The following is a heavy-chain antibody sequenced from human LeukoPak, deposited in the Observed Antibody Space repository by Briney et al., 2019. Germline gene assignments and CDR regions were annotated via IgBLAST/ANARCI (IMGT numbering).Heavy chain of an antibody. J-gene: IGHJ6*02. V-gene: IGHV3-30-3*01. D-gene: IGHD3-22*01. CDR2: ISYDGSTK. CDR1: GFTFSSYA. Sequence: GRSLRLSCAASGFTFSSYAMHWVRQAPGKGLEWVAVISYDGSTKYYADSVKGRFTISRDNSKNTLYLQMNSLRAEDTAVYYCARVYSSGYYWGYYYGMDVWGQGTTVTVSS. CDR3: ARVYSSGYYWGYYYGMDV.